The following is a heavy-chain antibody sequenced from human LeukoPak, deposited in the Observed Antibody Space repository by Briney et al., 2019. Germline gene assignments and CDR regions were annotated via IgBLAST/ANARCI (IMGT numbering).Heavy chain of an antibody. V-gene: IGHV1-2*02. J-gene: IGHJ2*01. CDR3: SRPRDEGGLYWNFDL. CDR1: GYTFTDYY. D-gene: IGHD2-15*01. Sequence: ASVKVSCKASGYTFTDYYIHWVRQAPGQGLEWVGWINPNSGGTNCAQKFQGRVTMTRDTSISTAYMELSRLRPDDTAVYYCSRPRDEGGLYWNFDLWGRGTLVTVSS. CDR2: INPNSGGT.